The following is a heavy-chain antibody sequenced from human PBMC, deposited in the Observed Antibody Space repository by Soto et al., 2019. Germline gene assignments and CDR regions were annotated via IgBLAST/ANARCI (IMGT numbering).Heavy chain of an antibody. CDR3: ARLRADSSGYRALDY. Sequence: ASVKVSCKASGYAFASYGSNWMRQAPGQGLDWMGWISTYNGYTNYAQKLQGRATMTTDTSTSTAYMELSSLRSEDTAVYYCARLRADSSGYRALDYWGQGTLVTSPQ. D-gene: IGHD3-22*01. CDR2: ISTYNGYT. CDR1: GYAFASYG. J-gene: IGHJ4*02. V-gene: IGHV1-18*01.